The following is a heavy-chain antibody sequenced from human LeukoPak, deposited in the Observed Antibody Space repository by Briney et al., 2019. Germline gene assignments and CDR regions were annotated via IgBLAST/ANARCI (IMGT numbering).Heavy chain of an antibody. CDR2: IYYSGST. CDR3: ARDRFNWGSSKSFWFDP. V-gene: IGHV4-59*01. D-gene: IGHD6-13*01. CDR1: GGSISSYY. J-gene: IGHJ5*02. Sequence: SETLSLTCTVSGGSISSYYWSWIRQPPGKGLEWIGYIYYSGSTNYNPSLKSRVTISVDTSKSQFSLKLSSVTAADTAVYYCARDRFNWGSSKSFWFDPWGQGTLVTVSS.